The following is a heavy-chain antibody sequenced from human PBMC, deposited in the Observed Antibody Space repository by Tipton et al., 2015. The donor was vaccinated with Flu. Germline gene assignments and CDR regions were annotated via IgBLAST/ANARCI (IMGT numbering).Heavy chain of an antibody. Sequence: LRLSCTVSGGSINSVSHYWSWIRQPPGKGLEWIGNIHRSGNTYRNPSLKSRVTMSVDSSKNQFSLRLSSVTAADTAVYYCARRDYSNYVSEPKNWFDPWGQGTLVTVSS. CDR2: IHRSGNT. CDR1: GGSINSVSHY. V-gene: IGHV4-39*07. D-gene: IGHD4-11*01. J-gene: IGHJ5*02. CDR3: ARRDYSNYVSEPKNWFDP.